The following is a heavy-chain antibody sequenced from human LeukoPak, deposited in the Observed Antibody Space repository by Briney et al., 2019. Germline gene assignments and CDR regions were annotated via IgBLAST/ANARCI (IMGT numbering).Heavy chain of an antibody. D-gene: IGHD3-22*01. CDR1: GFTFSSYS. CDR2: ISSSSSYI. Sequence: GRSLRLSCAASGFTFSSYSMNWVRQAPGKGLEWVSSISSSSSYIYYADSVKGRFTISRDNAKNSLYLQMNSLRAEDTAVYYCATIPEKVVVPNYWGQGTLVTVSS. J-gene: IGHJ4*02. CDR3: ATIPEKVVVPNY. V-gene: IGHV3-21*01.